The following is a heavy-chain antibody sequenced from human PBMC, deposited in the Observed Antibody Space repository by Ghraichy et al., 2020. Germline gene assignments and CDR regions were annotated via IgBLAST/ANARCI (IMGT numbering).Heavy chain of an antibody. CDR1: AGSISFYY. D-gene: IGHD1-26*01. J-gene: IGHJ3*02. CDR2: IYYSGTT. V-gene: IGHV4-59*01. Sequence: SETLSLTCTVSAGSISFYYWSWIRQPPGKGLEWIGHIYYSGTTNYNPSLKSRVTISVDTSTDQFSLKLSSVTAADTAVYYCARRLVGGCRSVFDMWGQGTMVTVSS. CDR3: ARRLVGGCRSVFDM.